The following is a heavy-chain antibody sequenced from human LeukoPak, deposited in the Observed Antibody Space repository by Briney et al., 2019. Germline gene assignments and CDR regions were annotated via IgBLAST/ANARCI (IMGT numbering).Heavy chain of an antibody. CDR1: GFAFSDYS. D-gene: IGHD6-13*01. CDR3: ARDLASSSRDHDAFDI. CDR2: ISSSDNTI. Sequence: PGGSLRLSCAASGFAFSDYSMNWVRQAPGKGLEWVSYISSSDNTIHYADSVKGRFTISRDNAKNSLYLQMNSLRAEDTAVYYCARDLASSSRDHDAFDIWGQGTMVTVSS. J-gene: IGHJ3*02. V-gene: IGHV3-48*04.